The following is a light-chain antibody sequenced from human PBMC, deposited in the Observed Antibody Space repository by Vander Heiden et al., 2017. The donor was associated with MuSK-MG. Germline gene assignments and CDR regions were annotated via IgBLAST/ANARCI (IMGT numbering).Light chain of an antibody. V-gene: IGKV6-21*01. CDR1: QDIGNA. Sequence: EILLTQSPDFQSVTPKETVTITCRASQDIGNALHWYQQKPHQSPKVLIKFTSQSGSGALSRFSGQASRTPFTLSIMGVVAEDVATYYFQQRNALPSTVGQWTKMELK. CDR3: QQRNALPST. J-gene: IGKJ2*01. CDR2: FTS.